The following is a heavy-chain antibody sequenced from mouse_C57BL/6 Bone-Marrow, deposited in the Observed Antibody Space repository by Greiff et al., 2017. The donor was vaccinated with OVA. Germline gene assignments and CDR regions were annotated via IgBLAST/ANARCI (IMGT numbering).Heavy chain of an antibody. CDR1: GYTFTSYW. D-gene: IGHD1-1*01. CDR2: IDPSDSYT. CDR3: ARDYYGSSEDWYAMDY. V-gene: IGHV1-69*01. Sequence: QVQLQQPGAELVMPGASVKLSCKASGYTFTSYWMHWVKPRPGQGLEWIGEIDPSDSYTNYNQKFKGKSTLTVDKSSRTAYMQLRSLTSEDSAVYYCARDYYGSSEDWYAMDYWGQGTSVTVSS. J-gene: IGHJ4*01.